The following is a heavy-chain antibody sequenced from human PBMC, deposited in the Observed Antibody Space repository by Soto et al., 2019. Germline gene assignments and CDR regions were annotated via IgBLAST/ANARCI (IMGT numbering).Heavy chain of an antibody. CDR3: APLSVSLSGPYGIHV. Sequence: SETLSLTCSVSGYSVSSSDYYWAWIRQPPGKGLEWIGSMFYSGLTYYNPSLKSRVTLSVDTSKNQFSVRLNSVTAADTAVYYCAPLSVSLSGPYGIHVWGQGTTVTVSS. CDR1: GYSVSSSDYY. D-gene: IGHD1-26*01. J-gene: IGHJ6*02. CDR2: MFYSGLT. V-gene: IGHV4-39*01.